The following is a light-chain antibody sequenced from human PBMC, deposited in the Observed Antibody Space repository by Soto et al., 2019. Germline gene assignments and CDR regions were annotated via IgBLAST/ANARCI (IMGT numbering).Light chain of an antibody. J-gene: IGLJ1*01. CDR2: HNS. V-gene: IGLV1-40*01. CDR1: SSNIGAGYD. Sequence: QSVLRQPPSVSGAPGQRVTISCTGSSSNIGAGYDVHWYQQLPGTAPKLLIYHNSNRPSGVPDRFSGSKSGTSASLAITGRQAEDEADYYCQSYDSSLSGSRVFGTGTKLTVL. CDR3: QSYDSSLSGSRV.